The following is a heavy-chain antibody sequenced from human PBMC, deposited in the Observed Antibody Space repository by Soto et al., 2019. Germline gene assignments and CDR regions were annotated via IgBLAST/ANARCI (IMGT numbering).Heavy chain of an antibody. CDR1: GCSISSYY. CDR3: ARHYPIGNNWNYFDY. V-gene: IGHV4-59*07. CDR2: IFYSGST. D-gene: IGHD1-1*01. Sequence: SDTLSLTGSVSGCSISSYYWGWIRQPPGKGLEWIGYIFYSGSTNYNPSLKSRVTISVDTSKNQFSLKVRSVTAADTAIYFCARHYPIGNNWNYFDYWRRGTLVTLSS. J-gene: IGHJ4*02.